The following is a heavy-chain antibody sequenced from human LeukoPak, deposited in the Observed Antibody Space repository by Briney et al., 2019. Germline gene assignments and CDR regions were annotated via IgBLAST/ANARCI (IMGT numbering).Heavy chain of an antibody. J-gene: IGHJ2*01. CDR2: IYYSGST. CDR3: ARDSAYYDILTGSPVGYWYFDL. D-gene: IGHD3-9*01. CDR1: GGSISSSSYY. V-gene: IGHV4-39*07. Sequence: SETLSLTCTVSGGSISSSSYYWGWIRQPPGKGLEWIGSIYYSGSTYYNPSLKSRVTISVDTSKNQFSLKLSSVTAADTAVYYCARDSAYYDILTGSPVGYWYFDLWGRGTLVTVSS.